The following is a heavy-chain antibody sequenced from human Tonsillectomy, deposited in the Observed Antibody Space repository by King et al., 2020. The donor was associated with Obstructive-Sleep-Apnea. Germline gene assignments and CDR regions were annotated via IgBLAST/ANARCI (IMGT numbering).Heavy chain of an antibody. CDR2: ISSSSSTI. V-gene: IGHV3-48*04. CDR1: GFTFSIYS. J-gene: IGHJ4*02. Sequence: VQLVESGGGLVQPGGSLRLSCAASGFTFSIYSMNWVRQAPGKGLEWVSYISSSSSTIYYADSVKGRFTISRDNAKNSLYLQMNSLRAEDTAVYYCARQYSSSLYYFDYWGQGTLVTVSS. CDR3: ARQYSSSLYYFDY. D-gene: IGHD6-6*01.